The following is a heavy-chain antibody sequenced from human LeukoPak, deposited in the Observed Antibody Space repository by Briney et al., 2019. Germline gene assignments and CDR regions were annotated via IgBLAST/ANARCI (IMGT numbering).Heavy chain of an antibody. CDR3: AREDLYYYDSSGSEYFQH. V-gene: IGHV1-2*02. CDR1: GYTFTGYY. Sequence: GESLKISCKASGYTFTGYYMHWVRQAPGQGLEWMGWINPNSGGTNYAQKFQGRVTMTRDTSISTAYMELSRLRSDDTAVYYCAREDLYYYDSSGSEYFQHWGQGTLVTVSS. CDR2: INPNSGGT. J-gene: IGHJ1*01. D-gene: IGHD3-22*01.